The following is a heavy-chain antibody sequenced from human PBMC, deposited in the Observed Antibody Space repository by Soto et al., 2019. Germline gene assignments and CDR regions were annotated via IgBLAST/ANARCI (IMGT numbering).Heavy chain of an antibody. J-gene: IGHJ4*02. CDR3: ARVYCSSTSCYVGGFDY. CDR1: GFTFRSYS. CDR2: ISGSSDTI. V-gene: IGHV3-48*01. Sequence: GGSLRLSCAASGFTFRSYSMNWVRQAPGKGLEWVSYISGSSDTIYYADSVKGRFTISRDNAKNSLYLQMNSLRAEDTAVYYCARVYCSSTSCYVGGFDYWGQGTLVTVSS. D-gene: IGHD2-2*01.